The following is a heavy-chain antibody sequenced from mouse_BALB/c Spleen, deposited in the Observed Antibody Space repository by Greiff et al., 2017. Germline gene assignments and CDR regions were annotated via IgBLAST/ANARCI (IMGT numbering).Heavy chain of an antibody. V-gene: IGHV5-9-4*01. Sequence: EVKLMESGGGLVKPGGSLKLSCAASGFTFSSYAMSWVRQSPEKRLEWVAEISSGGSYTYYPDTVTGRFTISRDNAKNTLYLEMSSLRSEDTAMYYCARVYGNYPSFAYWGQGTLVTVSA. CDR2: ISSGGSYT. CDR1: GFTFSSYA. J-gene: IGHJ3*01. CDR3: ARVYGNYPSFAY. D-gene: IGHD2-1*01.